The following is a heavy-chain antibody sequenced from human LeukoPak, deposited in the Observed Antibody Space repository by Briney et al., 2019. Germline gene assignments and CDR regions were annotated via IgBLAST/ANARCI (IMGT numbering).Heavy chain of an antibody. CDR1: GVTVFTSY. Sequence: GGSLRLSCAASGVTVFTSYMNWVRQAPGKGLEWGSVIYSGGNTYYADSVKGRFTISRDNSKNTLYLQMNSLRAEDTAVYYCAKDLRMVAGYQDYWGQGTLVTVSS. J-gene: IGHJ4*02. D-gene: IGHD2-15*01. CDR3: AKDLRMVAGYQDY. CDR2: IYSGGNT. V-gene: IGHV3-53*01.